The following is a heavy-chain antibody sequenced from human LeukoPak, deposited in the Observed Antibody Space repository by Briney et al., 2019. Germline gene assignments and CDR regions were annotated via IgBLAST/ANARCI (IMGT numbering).Heavy chain of an antibody. CDR1: GRSISSYY. CDR3: ARDLYSSSWLYNCFDP. CDR2: IYTSGST. Sequence: PSETLSLTCTASGRSISSYYWSWIRQPAGKGLEWIGRIYTSGSTNYNPSLKSRVTISVDKSKNQFSLKLSSVTAADTAVYYCARDLYSSSWLYNCFDPWGQGTLVTVSS. J-gene: IGHJ5*02. V-gene: IGHV4-4*07. D-gene: IGHD6-13*01.